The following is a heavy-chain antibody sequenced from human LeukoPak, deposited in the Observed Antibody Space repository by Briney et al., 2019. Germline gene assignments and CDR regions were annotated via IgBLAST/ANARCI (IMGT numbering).Heavy chain of an antibody. CDR3: ASLDSGYSSSSGY. J-gene: IGHJ4*02. CDR1: GGTFSSYA. V-gene: IGHV1-69*13. D-gene: IGHD6-13*01. Sequence: GASVKVSCKASGGTFSSYAISWVRQAPGQGLEWMGGIIPIFGTANYAQKFQGRVTITADESTSTAYMELSSLRSEDTAVYYCASLDSGYSSSSGYWGQGTLVTVSS. CDR2: IIPIFGTA.